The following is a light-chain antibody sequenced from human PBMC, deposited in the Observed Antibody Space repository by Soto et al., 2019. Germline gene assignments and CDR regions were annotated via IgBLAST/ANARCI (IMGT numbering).Light chain of an antibody. V-gene: IGKV1-5*01. J-gene: IGKJ1*01. Sequence: DIQMTQSPSTLSASVGDRVTITFRASQSISSWLAWYQQKPGKAPKLLIYDASSLESGVPSRFSGSGSGTEFTLTISSLQPDDFATYYCQQYNSYSAMTFGQGTKV. CDR1: QSISSW. CDR2: DAS. CDR3: QQYNSYSAMT.